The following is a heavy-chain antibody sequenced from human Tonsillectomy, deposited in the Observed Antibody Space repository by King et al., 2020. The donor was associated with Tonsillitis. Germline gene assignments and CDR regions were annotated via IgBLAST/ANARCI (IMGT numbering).Heavy chain of an antibody. CDR1: GFTFHDHA. CDR3: AKLGVTTDY. D-gene: IGHD2-21*02. CDR2: ISWDGGRT. Sequence: VQLVESGGVVVQPGGSLRLSCAASGFTFHDHAMHWVRQAPGKGLEWVSLISWDGGRTYYADSVKGRFTISRDNSKSSLYLQMNSLRPEDTALYYCAKLGVTTDYWGQGTLVTVSS. V-gene: IGHV3-43D*03. J-gene: IGHJ4*02.